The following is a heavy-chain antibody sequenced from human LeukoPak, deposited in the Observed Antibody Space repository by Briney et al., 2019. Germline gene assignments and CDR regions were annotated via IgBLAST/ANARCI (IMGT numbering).Heavy chain of an antibody. V-gene: IGHV3-7*02. CDR1: GFTFSNYW. Sequence: GGSLRLSCAASGFTFSNYWMAWVRQAPGRGLEWVASIKPDGSVIYYGDSVKGRFTLSRDNTKNALHLQMNSLRAEDTAMYYCAKFWDFGDYAIDYWGQGTLVSVSS. CDR2: IKPDGSVI. J-gene: IGHJ4*02. D-gene: IGHD4-17*01. CDR3: AKFWDFGDYAIDY.